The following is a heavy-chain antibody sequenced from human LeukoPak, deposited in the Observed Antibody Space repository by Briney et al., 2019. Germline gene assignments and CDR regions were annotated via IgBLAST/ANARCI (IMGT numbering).Heavy chain of an antibody. CDR1: GGSISTYY. CDR3: AREMRGNYDVLTGYYHSYHYGMDV. Sequence: EPSETLSLTCTVSGGSISTYYWSWIRQPAGRGLEWIGRIYSSGSTKYNPSLKSRVSMSLATSKNQFSLHLSSVTAADTAVYYCAREMRGNYDVLTGYYHSYHYGMDVWGQGTTVIVSS. V-gene: IGHV4-4*07. CDR2: IYSSGST. D-gene: IGHD3-9*01. J-gene: IGHJ6*02.